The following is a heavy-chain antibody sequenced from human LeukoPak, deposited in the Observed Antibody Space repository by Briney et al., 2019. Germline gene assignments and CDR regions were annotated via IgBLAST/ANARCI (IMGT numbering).Heavy chain of an antibody. CDR3: RFGSGRYSFDY. D-gene: IGHD3-10*01. CDR1: GFTFSTFW. V-gene: IGHV3-7*02. Sequence: GSLRLSCAASGFTFSTFWMTWVRQAPGKGLEWVANIKQDGSEKYYVDSVKGRFTISRDNTKNSMYLQMNSLRAEDTAVYYCRFGSGRYSFDYWGQGRVLTVSS. CDR2: IKQDGSEK. J-gene: IGHJ4*02.